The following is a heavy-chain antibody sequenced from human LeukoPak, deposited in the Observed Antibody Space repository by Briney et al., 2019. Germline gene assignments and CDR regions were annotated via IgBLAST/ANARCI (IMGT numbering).Heavy chain of an antibody. D-gene: IGHD2-15*01. J-gene: IGHJ5*02. CDR2: IHGSADPT. Sequence: PGGSLRLSCVASGFSFDDYVMAWVRQAAGKGLEWISSIHGSADPTYYADSVKGRFIISRDNSKNTLYLEMNTLRADDTALYYCARHPTGYPNWFDAWGQGTQVTVSS. V-gene: IGHV3-23*01. CDR1: GFSFDDYV. CDR3: ARHPTGYPNWFDA.